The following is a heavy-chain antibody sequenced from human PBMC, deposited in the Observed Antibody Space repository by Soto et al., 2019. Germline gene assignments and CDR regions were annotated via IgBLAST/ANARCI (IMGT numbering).Heavy chain of an antibody. CDR1: GYTFTSYG. V-gene: IGHV1-18*01. J-gene: IGHJ4*02. D-gene: IGHD2-15*01. CDR3: ASGRCSGGSCYAGFGY. Sequence: HVQLVQSGAEVKKPGASVKVSCKASGYTFTSYGISWVRQAPGQGLEWMGWISAYNGNTNYAQKLQGRVTMTTDTTTITAYMELRSRRSDDTAVYYCASGRCSGGSCYAGFGYLGQGTLVTGSS. CDR2: ISAYNGNT.